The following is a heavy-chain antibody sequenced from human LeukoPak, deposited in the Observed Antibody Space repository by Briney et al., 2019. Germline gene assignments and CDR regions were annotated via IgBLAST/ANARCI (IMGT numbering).Heavy chain of an antibody. CDR3: ARGGDLSDFAVDY. J-gene: IGHJ4*02. CDR1: GGSFSDYY. D-gene: IGHD2-21*02. V-gene: IGHV4-34*01. Sequence: PSETLSLTCAVYGGSFSDYYWSWIRQPPGKGLEWIGEINHSGSTNYNPSLKSRVTISVDTSKNQFSLKLSSVTAADTAVYYCARGGDLSDFAVDYWGQGTLVTVSS. CDR2: INHSGST.